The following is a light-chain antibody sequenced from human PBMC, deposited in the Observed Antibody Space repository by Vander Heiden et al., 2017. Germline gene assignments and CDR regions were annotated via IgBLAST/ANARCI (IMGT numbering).Light chain of an antibody. V-gene: IGKV3-20*01. CDR1: QSVSSSY. CDR3: QQYGSSPL. J-gene: IGKJ2*01. CDR2: GAS. Sequence: EIVLTRSPGTLSLSPGERATLSCRASQSVSSSYLAWNQQKPGQAPRLLIYGASSRATGIPDRFSGSGSGTDFTLTISRLEPEDFAVYYCQQYGSSPLFGQGTKLEIK.